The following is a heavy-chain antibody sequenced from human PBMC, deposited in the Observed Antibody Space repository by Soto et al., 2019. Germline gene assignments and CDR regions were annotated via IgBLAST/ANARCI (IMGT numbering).Heavy chain of an antibody. CDR1: GFTFSSYE. D-gene: IGHD5-12*01. CDR3: ARGVATTL. V-gene: IGHV3-48*03. J-gene: IGHJ4*02. CDR2: INTRGTTV. Sequence: EEQLVESGGGLAQPGGSLRLSCAASGFTFSSYEMNWVRQAPGKGLEWVSYINTRGTTVYYADSVKGRFTISRDNAKNSLYLQMNSLRDEDTALYYGARGVATTLWGQGTLVTVSS.